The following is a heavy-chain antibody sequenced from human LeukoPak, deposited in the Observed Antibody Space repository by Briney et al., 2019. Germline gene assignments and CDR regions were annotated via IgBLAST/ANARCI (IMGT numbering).Heavy chain of an antibody. CDR3: ARARAAGRLIFDY. CDR2: IKQDGSEK. CDR1: GFTFSSYW. J-gene: IGHJ4*02. V-gene: IGHV3-7*03. Sequence: GGSPRLSCAASGFTFSSYWMSWVRQAPGKGLEWVANIKQDGSEKYYVDSVKGRFTISRDNAKNSLYLQMNSLRAEDTAVYYCARARAAGRLIFDYWGQGTLVTVSS. D-gene: IGHD6-13*01.